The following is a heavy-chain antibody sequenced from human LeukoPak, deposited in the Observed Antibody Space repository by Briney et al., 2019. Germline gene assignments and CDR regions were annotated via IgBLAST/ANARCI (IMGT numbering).Heavy chain of an antibody. CDR1: GYTFTSYD. J-gene: IGHJ6*03. CDR2: MNPNSGNT. D-gene: IGHD3-3*01. V-gene: IGHV1-8*01. Sequence: GASVKVSCKASGYTFTSYDINWVRQATGQGLEWMGWMNPNSGNTGYAQKFQGRVTMTRNTSISTAYMELRSLRAEDTAVYYCARGKRITSFGVVVGNYYYYYMDVWGKGTTVTVSS. CDR3: ARGKRITSFGVVVGNYYYYYMDV.